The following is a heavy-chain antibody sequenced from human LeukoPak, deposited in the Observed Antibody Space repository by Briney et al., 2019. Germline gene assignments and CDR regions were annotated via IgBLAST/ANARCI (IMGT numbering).Heavy chain of an antibody. Sequence: SETLSLTCTVSGGSISSYYWSWIRQPAGKGLEWIGRIYSSESTFYNPSLKSRVTMSVDTSKNQFSLKLCSVTAADTAVYYCAKHHVLATTNFDSWGQGTLVIVSS. D-gene: IGHD5-12*01. J-gene: IGHJ4*02. CDR2: IYSSEST. CDR3: AKHHVLATTNFDS. V-gene: IGHV4-4*07. CDR1: GGSISSYY.